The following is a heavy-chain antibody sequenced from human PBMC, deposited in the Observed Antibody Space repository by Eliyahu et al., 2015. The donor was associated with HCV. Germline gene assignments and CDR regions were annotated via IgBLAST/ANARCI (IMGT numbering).Heavy chain of an antibody. J-gene: IGHJ3*01. CDR3: AKDGSEGYYYGSGNGFEF. CDR1: GASISSSTYY. D-gene: IGHD3-10*01. V-gene: IGHV4-39*07. Sequence: QLQLQESGPGLVKPSETLSLTCIVSGASISSSTYYWGWIRQPPGKGLEWIGSMDYSGNTYYNPSLKSRVTLLVDTSKNKFSLKLNSVTAADTAVYYCAKDGSEGYYYGSGNGFEFWGQGTMVTVSS. CDR2: MDYSGNT.